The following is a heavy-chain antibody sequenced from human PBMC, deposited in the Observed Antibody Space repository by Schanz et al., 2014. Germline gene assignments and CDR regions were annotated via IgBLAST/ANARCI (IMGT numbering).Heavy chain of an antibody. D-gene: IGHD4-17*01. V-gene: IGHV1-69*04. CDR2: INPSGGGT. J-gene: IGHJ4*02. CDR1: GGTFSSFG. Sequence: QVQLVQSGPEVKKPGSSVKVSCKASGGTFSSFGINWVRQAPGQGLEWMGIINPSGGGTSYALRFQDKVTITADTSTTTAYMDVSSLRSEDTAVYYCARGYGDSPTDFWGQGTLVTVSS. CDR3: ARGYGDSPTDF.